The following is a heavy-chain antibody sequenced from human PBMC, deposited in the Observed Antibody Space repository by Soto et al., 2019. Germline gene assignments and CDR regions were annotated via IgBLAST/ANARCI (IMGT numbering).Heavy chain of an antibody. V-gene: IGHV3-74*01. D-gene: IGHD2-2*01. CDR3: TRSITGFRYADS. CDR1: GFTFSTYW. J-gene: IGHJ4*02. Sequence: EVQLVESGGVLVQPGGSLRLSCAASGFTFSTYWMHWVRQAPGKGLVWVSRIDGDGSDTVYPDSVKGRFTIPRDNAKNTLYLQMIRLRDEGTAVYDCTRSITGFRYADSWGRGTLVTVSS. CDR2: IDGDGSDT.